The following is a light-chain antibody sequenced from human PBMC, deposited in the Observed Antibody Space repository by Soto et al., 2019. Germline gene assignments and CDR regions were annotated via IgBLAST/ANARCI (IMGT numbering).Light chain of an antibody. J-gene: IGLJ1*01. Sequence: QSALAQPASVSGSPGQSITISCTGTSSDVGSYNYVSWYQQHPGKAPKLMIYEVSDRPSGISSRFSGSKSGNTASLTISGLQTEDEADYYCSSYTSSRTRFGTRTKVTAL. CDR3: SSYTSSRTR. CDR1: SSDVGSYNY. V-gene: IGLV2-14*01. CDR2: EVS.